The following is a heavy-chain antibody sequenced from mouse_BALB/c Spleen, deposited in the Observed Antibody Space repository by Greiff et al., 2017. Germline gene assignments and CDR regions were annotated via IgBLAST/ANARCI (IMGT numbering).Heavy chain of an antibody. CDR3: ARPLITTAPAWFAY. J-gene: IGHJ3*01. D-gene: IGHD1-2*01. Sequence: EVQRVESGGGLVQPGGSLKLSCAASGFTFSSYTMSWVRQTPEKRLEWVAYISNGGGSTYYPDTVKGRFTISRDNAKNTLYLQMSSLKSEDTAMYYCARPLITTAPAWFAYWGQGTLVTVSA. CDR2: ISNGGGST. V-gene: IGHV5-12-2*01. CDR1: GFTFSSYT.